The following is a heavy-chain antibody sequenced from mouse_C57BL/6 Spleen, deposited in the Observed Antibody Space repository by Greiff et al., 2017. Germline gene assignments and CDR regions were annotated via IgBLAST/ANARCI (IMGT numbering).Heavy chain of an antibody. J-gene: IGHJ3*01. CDR3: AREGGYDYGGAWFAY. D-gene: IGHD2-4*01. CDR1: GYAFSSSW. Sequence: VQLQQSGPELVKPGASVMISCTASGYAFSSSWMNWVQQRPGKGLEWIGRIYTGGGATNYNGKCKGKATLTADISASTAYMQRSSLTSEDSAVYFCAREGGYDYGGAWFAYWGQGTLVTVSA. V-gene: IGHV1-82*01. CDR2: IYTGGGAT.